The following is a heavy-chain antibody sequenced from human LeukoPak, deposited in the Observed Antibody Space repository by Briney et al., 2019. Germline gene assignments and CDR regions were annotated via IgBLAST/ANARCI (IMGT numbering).Heavy chain of an antibody. D-gene: IGHD3-22*01. CDR1: GGSLSNSNW. CDR3: ARDGRGYYDSSGSTHALVYGMDV. V-gene: IGHV4-4*02. Sequence: SETLSLTCAVSGGSLSNSNWWSWVRQPPGKGLEWIGEIYHSGSTNYNPSLKSRVTISVDKSKNQFSLKLRSVTAADTAVYYCARDGRGYYDSSGSTHALVYGMDVWGQGTTVTVSS. CDR2: IYHSGST. J-gene: IGHJ6*02.